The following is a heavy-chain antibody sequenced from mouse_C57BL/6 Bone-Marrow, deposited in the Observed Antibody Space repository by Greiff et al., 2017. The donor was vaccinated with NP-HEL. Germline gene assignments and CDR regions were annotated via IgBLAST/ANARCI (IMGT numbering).Heavy chain of an antibody. CDR3: ARRYRGLYYYAMDY. CDR2: ISSGSSTI. Sequence: EVKLVESGGGLVKPGGSLKLSCAASGFTFSDYGMHWVRQAPEKGLEWVAYISSGSSTIYYADTVKGRFTISRDNAKTTLFLQMTSLSSEDTAMYYCARRYRGLYYYAMDYWGQGTSVTVSS. D-gene: IGHD2-12*01. CDR1: GFTFSDYG. V-gene: IGHV5-17*01. J-gene: IGHJ4*01.